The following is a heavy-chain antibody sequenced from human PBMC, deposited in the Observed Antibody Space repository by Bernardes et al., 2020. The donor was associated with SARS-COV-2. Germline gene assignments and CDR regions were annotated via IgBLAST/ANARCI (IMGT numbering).Heavy chain of an antibody. CDR2: INSDGSST. D-gene: IGHD6-13*01. Sequence: GGSLRLCCAASKFTFSNYCMHWVRKAPGKGLVLVSRINSDGSSTSYADSVKDRFTISRDNAKNTLFLQMNSLRAEDTAVYYCARGNYYCMDVWGQGTTVAVSS. CDR1: KFTFSNYC. V-gene: IGHV3-74*01. CDR3: ARGNYYCMDV. J-gene: IGHJ6*02.